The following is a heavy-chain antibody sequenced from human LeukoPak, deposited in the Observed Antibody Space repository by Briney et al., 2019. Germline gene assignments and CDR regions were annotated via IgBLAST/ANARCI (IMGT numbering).Heavy chain of an antibody. CDR2: ISSTGSDI. J-gene: IGHJ4*02. V-gene: IGHV3-21*05. CDR1: GFTFSSYT. D-gene: IGHD1-26*01. CDR3: ARDLPAGTYRAYFDN. Sequence: GGSLRLSCSASGFTFSSYTMHWGHQAPGKGLEWVSYISSTGSDIYYADSVKGRFTISRDNAENSLYLQMNSLRAEDTAVYYCARDLPAGTYRAYFDNWGQGTLVTVSS.